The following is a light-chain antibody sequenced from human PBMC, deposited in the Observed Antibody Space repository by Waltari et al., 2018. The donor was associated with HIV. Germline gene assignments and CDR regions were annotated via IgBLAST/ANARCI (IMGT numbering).Light chain of an antibody. V-gene: IGLV1-47*01. CDR1: SSNVGKNY. CDR3: SSWDDALSSCL. CDR2: RNA. Sequence: QSGLSQPPSTAKPPGQRVVISCSGSSSNVGKNYVSYFQPLLGAAPRLLFYRNARAASGVPDRCTAAKSGTSASLAISGLRSDDEAEYFCSSWDDALSSCLFGGGTKLTVL. J-gene: IGLJ6*01.